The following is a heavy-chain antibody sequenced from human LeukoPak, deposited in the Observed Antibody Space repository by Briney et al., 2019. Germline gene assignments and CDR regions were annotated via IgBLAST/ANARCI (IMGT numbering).Heavy chain of an antibody. J-gene: IGHJ5*02. V-gene: IGHV4-34*01. D-gene: IGHD6-13*01. CDR3: ARADSSSWSPGVFDP. CDR2: INHSGRT. CDR1: GGSFSGYY. Sequence: KPSETLSLTCAVSGGSFSGYYWTWIRQSPGKGLEWIGEINHSGRTNYNPSLKSRVTISVDTSKNQFSLKLSSVTAADTAVYYCARADSSSWSPGVFDPWGQGTLVTVSS.